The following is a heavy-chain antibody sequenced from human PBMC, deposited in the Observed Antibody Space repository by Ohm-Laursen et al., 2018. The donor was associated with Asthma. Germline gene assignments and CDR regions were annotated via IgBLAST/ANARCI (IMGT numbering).Heavy chain of an antibody. CDR2: ISYDGSNK. J-gene: IGHJ6*02. Sequence: SLRLSCSASGFTFSSYGMHWVRQAPGKGLEWVAVISYDGSNKYYADSVKGRFTISRDNSKNTLYLQMNSLRAEDTAVYYCAREGGSSWYLVDYYYYGMDVWGQGTTVTVSS. CDR3: AREGGSSWYLVDYYYYGMDV. D-gene: IGHD6-13*01. V-gene: IGHV3-30*03. CDR1: GFTFSSYG.